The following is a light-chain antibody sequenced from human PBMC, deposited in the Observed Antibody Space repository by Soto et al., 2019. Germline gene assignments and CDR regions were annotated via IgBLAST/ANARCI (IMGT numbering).Light chain of an antibody. J-gene: IGLJ1*01. CDR1: TSNIGRST. Sequence: QSVLTQPPSASGTPGQRVTISCSGSTSNIGRSTVSWYQQFPGAAPKLLIYSNTQRPLGVPVRFSGSKSDTSASLAISGLQSEDEADYYCATWNDGVFVFGIGPKVTVL. V-gene: IGLV1-44*01. CDR3: ATWNDGVFV. CDR2: SNT.